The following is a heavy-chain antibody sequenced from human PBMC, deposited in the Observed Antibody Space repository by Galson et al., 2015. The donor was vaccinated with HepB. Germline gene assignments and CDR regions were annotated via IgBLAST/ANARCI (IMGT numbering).Heavy chain of an antibody. D-gene: IGHD2-2*02. Sequence: SVKVSCKASGYTFTSYDINWVRQATGQGLEWMGWMNPNSGNTGYAQKFQGRVTMTRNTSISTAYMELSSLRSEDTAVYYCAKGGYCSSTSCYTAGAFDIWGQGTMVTVSS. V-gene: IGHV1-8*01. CDR1: GYTFTSYD. CDR3: AKGGYCSSTSCYTAGAFDI. CDR2: MNPNSGNT. J-gene: IGHJ3*02.